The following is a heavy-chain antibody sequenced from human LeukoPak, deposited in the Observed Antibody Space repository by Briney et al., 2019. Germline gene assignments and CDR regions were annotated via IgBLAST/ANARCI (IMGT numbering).Heavy chain of an antibody. Sequence: GASVQGTCKASGGTFSSYAISWVRQAPGQGVEWMGGIIPIFGTANYAQKFQGRVTITADESTSTAYMELSSLRSEDTAVYYCATTPGYSSGWYYDYWGQGTLVTVSS. J-gene: IGHJ4*02. CDR3: ATTPGYSSGWYYDY. D-gene: IGHD6-19*01. CDR2: IIPIFGTA. V-gene: IGHV1-69*13. CDR1: GGTFSSYA.